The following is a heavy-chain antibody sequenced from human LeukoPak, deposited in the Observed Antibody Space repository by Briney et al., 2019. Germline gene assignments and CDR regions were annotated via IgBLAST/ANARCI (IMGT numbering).Heavy chain of an antibody. V-gene: IGHV3-13*01. Sequence: GGSLRLSCAASGFTFSSYDMHWVRQAPGKGLEWVSAIGTAGDTYYPGSVKGRFTISRENAKNSLYLQMNSLRAGDTAVYYCARGKITMVRGVIIDYFDYWGQGTLVTVSS. CDR3: ARGKITMVRGVIIDYFDY. D-gene: IGHD3-10*01. J-gene: IGHJ4*02. CDR1: GFTFSSYD. CDR2: IGTAGDT.